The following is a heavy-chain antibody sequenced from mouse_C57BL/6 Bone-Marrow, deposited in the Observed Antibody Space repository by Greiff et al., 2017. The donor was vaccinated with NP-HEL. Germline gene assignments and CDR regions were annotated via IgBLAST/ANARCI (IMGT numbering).Heavy chain of an antibody. J-gene: IGHJ1*03. CDR2: INPSNGGT. D-gene: IGHD1-1*01. Sequence: QVQLKQPGTELVKPGASVKLSCKASGYTFTSYWMHWVKQRPGQGLEWIGNINPSNGGTNYNEKFKSKATLTVDKSSSTAYMQLSSLTSEDSAVYYCARKPITTVVARYFDVWGTGTTVTVSS. CDR1: GYTFTSYW. CDR3: ARKPITTVVARYFDV. V-gene: IGHV1-53*01.